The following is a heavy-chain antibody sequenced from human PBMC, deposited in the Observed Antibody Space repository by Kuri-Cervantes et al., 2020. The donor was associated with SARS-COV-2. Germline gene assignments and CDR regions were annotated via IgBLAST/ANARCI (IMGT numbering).Heavy chain of an antibody. CDR1: GGSISSSSYY. Sequence: ESLKISCTVSGGSISSSSYYWGWIRQPPGKGLEWIGGIYYSGSTYYNPSLKSRVTISVDTSKNQFSLKLSSVTAADTAVYYCARREIAARRLFDYWGQGTLVTVSS. D-gene: IGHD6-6*01. V-gene: IGHV4-39*01. CDR2: IYYSGST. CDR3: ARREIAARRLFDY. J-gene: IGHJ4*02.